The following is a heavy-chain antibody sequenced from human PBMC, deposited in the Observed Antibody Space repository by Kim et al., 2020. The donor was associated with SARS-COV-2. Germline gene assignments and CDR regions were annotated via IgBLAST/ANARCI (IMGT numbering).Heavy chain of an antibody. D-gene: IGHD2-21*02. V-gene: IGHV3-30*18. J-gene: IGHJ4*02. Sequence: GGSLRLSCAASGFTFSSYGMHWVRQAPGKGLEWVAVISYDGSNKYYADSVKGRFTISRDNSKNTLYLQMNSLRAEDTAVYYCAKDGRIYGGNSVWVCDYWGQGTLVTVSS. CDR3: AKDGRIYGGNSVWVCDY. CDR1: GFTFSSYG. CDR2: ISYDGSNK.